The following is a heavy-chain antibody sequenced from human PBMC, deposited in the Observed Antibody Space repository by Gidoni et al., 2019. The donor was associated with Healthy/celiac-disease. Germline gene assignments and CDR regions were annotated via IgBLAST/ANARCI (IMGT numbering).Heavy chain of an antibody. J-gene: IGHJ4*02. CDR1: GCSISSSSYY. Sequence: QLQLQESGPGLVKPSETLSLTCTVSGCSISSSSYYWGWIRQPPGKGLEWIGSIYYSGSTYYNPPPKRRVTISVDTSKNQFSLKLSSVTAADTAVYYCARHCRWELLPSHFDYWGQGTLVTVSS. D-gene: IGHD1-26*01. V-gene: IGHV4-39*01. CDR2: IYYSGST. CDR3: ARHCRWELLPSHFDY.